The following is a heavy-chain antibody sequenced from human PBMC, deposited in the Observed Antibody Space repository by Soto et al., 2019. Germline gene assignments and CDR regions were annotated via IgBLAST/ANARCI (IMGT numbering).Heavy chain of an antibody. CDR2: ISSSSSYI. Sequence: GGSLRLSCAASGFTFSSYSMNWVRQAPGKGLEWVSSISSSSSYIYYADSVKGRFTISRDNAKNSLYLQMNSLRAEDTAVYYCARAGQPNYDFWSGYYSNYYYYYMDVWGKGTTVTVSS. V-gene: IGHV3-21*01. CDR3: ARAGQPNYDFWSGYYSNYYYYYMDV. CDR1: GFTFSSYS. J-gene: IGHJ6*03. D-gene: IGHD3-3*01.